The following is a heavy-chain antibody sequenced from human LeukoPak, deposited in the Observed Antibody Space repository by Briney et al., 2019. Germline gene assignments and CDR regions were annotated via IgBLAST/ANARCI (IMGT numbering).Heavy chain of an antibody. Sequence: GASVKVSCKASGYTFTSYDINWVRQATGQGLEWMGWMNPNSGNTGYAQKFQGRVTITRNTSISTAYMELSSLRSEDTAVYYCARVGHYYYYMDVWGKGTTVTVSS. V-gene: IGHV1-8*03. J-gene: IGHJ6*03. CDR3: ARVGHYYYYMDV. CDR2: MNPNSGNT. CDR1: GYTFTSYD.